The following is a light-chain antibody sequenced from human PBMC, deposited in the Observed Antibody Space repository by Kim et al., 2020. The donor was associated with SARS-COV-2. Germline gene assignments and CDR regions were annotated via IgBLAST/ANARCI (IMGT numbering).Light chain of an antibody. V-gene: IGKV1-39*01. J-gene: IGKJ1*01. CDR1: QGIKTY. Sequence: SSVGDRVTITDRASQGIKTYLNWYQQKPGKPPKFLIYDASTLQSGVPSRFSGGGSGTDFTLTIRGLQPEDFATYYCQQTYNTPVTFGQGTKVDIK. CDR2: DAS. CDR3: QQTYNTPVT.